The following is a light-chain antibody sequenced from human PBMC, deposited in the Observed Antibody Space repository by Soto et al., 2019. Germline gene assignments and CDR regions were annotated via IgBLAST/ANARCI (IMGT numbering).Light chain of an antibody. J-gene: IGLJ1*01. CDR2: EVT. V-gene: IGLV2-14*01. CDR3: SSYTSRSTLYV. CDR1: SSDIGGYNY. Sequence: QSALTQPASVSGSPGQSITVSCTGTSSDIGGYNYVSWYQHHPGKAPKLMVYEVTNRPSGVSDRFSGSKSGNTASLTISGLQADDEGYYYCSSYTSRSTLYVFGAGTKVTVL.